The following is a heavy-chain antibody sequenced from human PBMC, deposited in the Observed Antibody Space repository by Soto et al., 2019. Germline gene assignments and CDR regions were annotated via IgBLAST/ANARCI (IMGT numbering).Heavy chain of an antibody. CDR2: IHYSGST. V-gene: IGHV4-31*03. CDR3: ARGPYYFDNSGYFFDY. D-gene: IGHD3-22*01. CDR1: RGSISSGAIY. Sequence: TLSLTCIVSRGSISSGAIYRSWIRQLPGKGLEWIGNIHYSGSTSYNPALKSRVSILEDTSENQFSLRLTSVTAADTAVYYCARGPYYFDNSGYFFDYWGQGFLVTVS. J-gene: IGHJ4*02.